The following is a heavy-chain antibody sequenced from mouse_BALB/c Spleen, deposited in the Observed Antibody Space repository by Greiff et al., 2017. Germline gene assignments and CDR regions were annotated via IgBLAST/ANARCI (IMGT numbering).Heavy chain of an antibody. V-gene: IGHV2-5-1*01. J-gene: IGHJ4*01. CDR1: GFSLTSYG. CDR2: IWRGGST. CDR3: AKTLITTATDAMDY. D-gene: IGHD1-2*01. Sequence: VQLQQSGPSLVQPSQSLSITCTVSGFSLTSYGVHWVRQSPGKGLEWLGVIWRGGSTDYNAAFMSRLSITKDNSKSQVFFKMNSLQADDTAIYYCAKTLITTATDAMDYWGQGTSVTVSS.